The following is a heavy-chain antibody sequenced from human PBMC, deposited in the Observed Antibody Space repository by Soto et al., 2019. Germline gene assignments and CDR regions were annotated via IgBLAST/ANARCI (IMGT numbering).Heavy chain of an antibody. D-gene: IGHD6-19*01. Sequence: DAVKVSCKASGYTFTGYYMYWVRQAPGQGLEWMGWINPNSGGTNYAQKFQGWVTMTRDTSISTAYMELSRLRSDDTAVYYCARGRRYSSGWPDYWGQGTLVTVSS. CDR1: GYTFTGYY. CDR3: ARGRRYSSGWPDY. J-gene: IGHJ4*02. V-gene: IGHV1-2*04. CDR2: INPNSGGT.